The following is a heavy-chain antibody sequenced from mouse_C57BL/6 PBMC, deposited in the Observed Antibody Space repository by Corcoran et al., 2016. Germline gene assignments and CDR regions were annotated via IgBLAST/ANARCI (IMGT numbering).Heavy chain of an antibody. CDR1: GYTFTDYN. CDR2: INPNNGGT. Sequence: EVQLQQSGPELVKPGASVKIPCKASGYTFTDYNTDWVKQSHGKSLEWIGDINPNNGGTIYNQKFKGKATLTVDKSSSTAYMELRSLTSEDTAVYYCARGSSRAYWGQGTLVTVSA. J-gene: IGHJ3*01. V-gene: IGHV1-18*01. CDR3: ARGSSRAY. D-gene: IGHD1-1*01.